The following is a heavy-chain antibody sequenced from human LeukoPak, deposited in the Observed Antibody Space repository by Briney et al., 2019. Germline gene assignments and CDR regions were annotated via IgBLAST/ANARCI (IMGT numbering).Heavy chain of an antibody. Sequence: GRSLRLSCAASGFTFSSYGMHWVRQAPGKGLEWVAVIWYDGSNKYYADSVKGRFTISRDNSKNTLYLQMNSLRAEDTAVYYCARGSGYSSGWYPVWGQGTLVTVSS. V-gene: IGHV3-33*01. CDR3: ARGSGYSSGWYPV. D-gene: IGHD6-19*01. J-gene: IGHJ4*02. CDR1: GFTFSSYG. CDR2: IWYDGSNK.